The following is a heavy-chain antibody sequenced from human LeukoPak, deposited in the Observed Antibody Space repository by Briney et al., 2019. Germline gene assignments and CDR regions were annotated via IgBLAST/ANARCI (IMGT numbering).Heavy chain of an antibody. J-gene: IGHJ1*01. CDR3: ARGVRGYDFWSGYRTAEYFQH. CDR2: ISSSGSTI. Sequence: GGSLRLSCAASGFTFSDYYMSWIRQAPGKGLEWVSYISSSGSTIYYADSVKGRFTISRDNAKNSLYLQMNSLRAEDTAMYYCARGVRGYDFWSGYRTAEYFQHWGQGTLVTVSS. CDR1: GFTFSDYY. D-gene: IGHD3-3*01. V-gene: IGHV3-11*01.